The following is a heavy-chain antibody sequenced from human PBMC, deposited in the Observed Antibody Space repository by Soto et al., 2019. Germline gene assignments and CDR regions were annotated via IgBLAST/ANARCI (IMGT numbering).Heavy chain of an antibody. D-gene: IGHD4-4*01. J-gene: IGHJ4*02. Sequence: SETLSLTCTVSGGSISSDSYYWGWIRQPPEKGLEWIGYISHSGSTYYNPTLKSRVTISVDRSKNQFSLKLSSVTAADTAVYYCARGMTTVTTLDYWGQGTLVTVSS. V-gene: IGHV4-30-2*01. CDR2: ISHSGST. CDR3: ARGMTTVTTLDY. CDR1: GGSISSDSYY.